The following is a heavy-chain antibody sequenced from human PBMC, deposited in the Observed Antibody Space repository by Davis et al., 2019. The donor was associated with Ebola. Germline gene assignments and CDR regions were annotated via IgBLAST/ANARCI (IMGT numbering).Heavy chain of an antibody. CDR1: GFSFSSYA. D-gene: IGHD3-16*01. CDR3: ARDQLSTFGYGMDV. J-gene: IGHJ6*02. Sequence: GESLKISCAASGFSFSSYAMHWVRQAPGKGLEWVAVISYDGSNKYYADSVKGRFTISRDNSKNTLYLQMNSLRTEDTAVYYCARDQLSTFGYGMDVWGQGTTVTVSS. CDR2: ISYDGSNK. V-gene: IGHV3-30*04.